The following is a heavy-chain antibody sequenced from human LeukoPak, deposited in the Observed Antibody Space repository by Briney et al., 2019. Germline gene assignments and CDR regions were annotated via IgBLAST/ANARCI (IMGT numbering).Heavy chain of an antibody. CDR1: GFTFSSYS. V-gene: IGHV3-21*01. Sequence: GGSLRLSCAASGFTFSSYSMNSVRQAPGKGLEWVSSISSSSSYIYYADSVKGRFTISRDNAKNSLYLKMNSLRAEDTAVYYCARDINFYDSSGYFWYLDLWGRGTLVTVSS. CDR2: ISSSSSYI. CDR3: ARDINFYDSSGYFWYLDL. D-gene: IGHD3-22*01. J-gene: IGHJ2*01.